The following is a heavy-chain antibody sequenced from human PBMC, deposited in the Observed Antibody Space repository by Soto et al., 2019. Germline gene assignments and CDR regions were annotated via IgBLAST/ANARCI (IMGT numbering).Heavy chain of an antibody. J-gene: IGHJ4*02. V-gene: IGHV4-39*01. Sequence: LQLQESGPGLVKPSEILSLSCTVSGGSVSSSTYYWGWIRQPPGKGLEWIGSFYFSGSTYYNPSLTSRGTTAVDTSKNPFPLTLSSVTAADTAVYYCARRGIAVALYSWGQGTLVTVSS. D-gene: IGHD6-19*01. CDR2: FYFSGST. CDR3: ARRGIAVALYS. CDR1: GGSVSSSTYY.